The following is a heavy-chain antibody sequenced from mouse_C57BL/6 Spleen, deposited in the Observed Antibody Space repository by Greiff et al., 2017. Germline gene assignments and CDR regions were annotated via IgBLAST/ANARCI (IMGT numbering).Heavy chain of an antibody. CDR1: GYTFTSYD. Sequence: VQLQQSGPELVKPGASVKLSCKASGYTFTSYDINWVKQRPGQGLEWIGWIYPRDGSTKYNEQFKGKATLPVDKSSSTAYMELHSLTSEDSAVYCCARKGTTVVAHFDYWGQGTTLTVSS. D-gene: IGHD1-1*01. CDR2: IYPRDGST. J-gene: IGHJ2*01. V-gene: IGHV1-85*01. CDR3: ARKGTTVVAHFDY.